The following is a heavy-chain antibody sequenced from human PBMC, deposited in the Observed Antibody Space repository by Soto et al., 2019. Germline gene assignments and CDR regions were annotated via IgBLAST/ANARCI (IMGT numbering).Heavy chain of an antibody. CDR2: INPSGGST. CDR3: ARAPPSGSYVPH. D-gene: IGHD1-26*01. J-gene: IGHJ1*01. Sequence: QVQLVQSGAEVKKPGASVKVSCKASGYTFTSYYMHWVRQAPGQGLEWMGIINPSGGSTSYAQKFKSRVTMARDKSTSTVYMEPSSLRSEDPAVYYCARAPPSGSYVPHWGQGTLVTVSS. V-gene: IGHV1-46*01. CDR1: GYTFTSYY.